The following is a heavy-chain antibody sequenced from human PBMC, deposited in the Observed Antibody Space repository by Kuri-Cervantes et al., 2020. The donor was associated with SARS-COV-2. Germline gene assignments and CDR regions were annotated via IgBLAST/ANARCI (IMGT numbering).Heavy chain of an antibody. CDR2: ISGDGGST. Sequence: GGSLRLSCAASGFTFDDYAMHWVRQAPGKGLEWVSLISGDGGSTYYADSVKGRFTISRDNSKNTLYLQMSSLRAEDTAVYYCVKPRITISGGRLYYFDYWGQGTLVTVSS. CDR1: GFTFDDYA. D-gene: IGHD3-3*01. V-gene: IGHV3-43*02. J-gene: IGHJ4*02. CDR3: VKPRITISGGRLYYFDY.